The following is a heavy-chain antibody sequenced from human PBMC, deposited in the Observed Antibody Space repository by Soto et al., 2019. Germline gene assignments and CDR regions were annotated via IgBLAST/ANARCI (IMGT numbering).Heavy chain of an antibody. V-gene: IGHV1-24*01. Sequence: GASVKVSCKVSGYTLTELSMHWVRQAPGKGLEWMGGFDPEDGETIYAQKFQGRVTMTRDTSISTAYMELSRLRSDDTAVYYCAREHSGSYSNWFDPWGQGTLVTVSS. CDR1: GYTLTELS. D-gene: IGHD1-26*01. CDR3: AREHSGSYSNWFDP. J-gene: IGHJ5*02. CDR2: FDPEDGET.